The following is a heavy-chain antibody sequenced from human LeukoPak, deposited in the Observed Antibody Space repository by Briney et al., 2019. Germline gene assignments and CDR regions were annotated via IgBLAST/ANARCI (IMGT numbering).Heavy chain of an antibody. CDR1: GFTFGSYA. CDR3: AKRGGSGRTYFDY. CDR2: ISGSGGST. Sequence: PGGSLRLSCAASGFTFGSYAMSWVRQAPGKGLEWVSAISGSGGSTYYAGSVKGRFTISRDNSKNTLYLQMNSLRAEDTAVYYCAKRGGSGRTYFDYWGQGTLVTVSS. V-gene: IGHV3-23*01. J-gene: IGHJ4*02. D-gene: IGHD3-10*01.